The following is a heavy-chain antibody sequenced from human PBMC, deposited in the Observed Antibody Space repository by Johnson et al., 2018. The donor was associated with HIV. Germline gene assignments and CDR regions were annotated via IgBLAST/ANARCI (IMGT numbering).Heavy chain of an antibody. Sequence: QVQLVESGGGVVRPGGSLRLSCAASGFTFSSYAMHWVRQAPGKGLEWVAVISYDGSNKYYADSVKGRFTISRDNSKNTLYLQMNSLRAEDTAVYYCARGADPGIAAALVWGQGTMVTVSS. CDR1: GFTFSSYA. CDR3: ARGADPGIAAALV. CDR2: ISYDGSNK. V-gene: IGHV3-30-3*01. J-gene: IGHJ3*01. D-gene: IGHD6-13*01.